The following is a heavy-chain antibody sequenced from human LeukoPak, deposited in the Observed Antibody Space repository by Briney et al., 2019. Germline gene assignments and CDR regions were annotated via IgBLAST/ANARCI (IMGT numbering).Heavy chain of an antibody. CDR1: GFTFNNYW. V-gene: IGHV3-7*01. CDR2: IKQDGSEK. J-gene: IGHJ4*02. CDR3: ARDFDY. Sequence: GGSLRLSCVVSGFTFNNYWMNWVRQAPGKGLEWVANIKQDGSEKYYVDSVKGRFTISRDNAKNSLYLQMNSLRAEDTAVYYCARDFDYWGQGTLVTVPS.